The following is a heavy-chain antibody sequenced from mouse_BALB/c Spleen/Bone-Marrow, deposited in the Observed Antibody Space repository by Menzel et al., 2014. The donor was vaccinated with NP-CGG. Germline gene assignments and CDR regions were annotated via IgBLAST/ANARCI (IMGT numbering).Heavy chain of an antibody. D-gene: IGHD1-1*01. CDR3: ARYRYYGSSGWDY. CDR2: IDPANGNT. CDR1: GFNIKDTH. Sequence: EVKLMESGAELVKPGASVKLSCTASGFNIKDTHIHWVKQRPEQGLEWIGRIDPANGNTKYDPKFQGKATITADTSSNTAYLHLSSLTSEDTAVYYCARYRYYGSSGWDYWGQGTSVTVSS. V-gene: IGHV14-3*02. J-gene: IGHJ4*01.